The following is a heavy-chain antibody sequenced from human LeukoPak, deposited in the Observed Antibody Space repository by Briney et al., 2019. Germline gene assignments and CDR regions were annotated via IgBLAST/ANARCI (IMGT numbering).Heavy chain of an antibody. CDR3: AESGFDRYYYYMDV. Sequence: GGSLRLSCAASGFTFSSYWMSWVRQAPGKGLEWVANIKQDGSEKYYVDSVKGRFTISRDNAKNSLYLQMNSLRAEDTAVYYCAESGFDRYYYYMDVWGTGTTVTVSS. V-gene: IGHV3-7*03. CDR2: IKQDGSEK. J-gene: IGHJ6*03. CDR1: GFTFSSYW. D-gene: IGHD5-12*01.